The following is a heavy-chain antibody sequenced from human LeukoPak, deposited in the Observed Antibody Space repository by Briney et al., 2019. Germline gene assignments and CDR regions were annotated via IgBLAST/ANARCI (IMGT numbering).Heavy chain of an antibody. V-gene: IGHV4-34*01. CDR3: ARDSGDDYVWGSYSI. CDR1: GGSFSGYY. CDR2: INHSGST. D-gene: IGHD3-16*01. Sequence: SETLSLTCAVYGGSFSGYYWSWIRQPPGKGLEWIGEINHSGSTNYNPSLESRVTISVDTSKNQFSLKLSSVTAADTAVYYCARDSGDDYVWGSYSIWGQGTLVTVSS. J-gene: IGHJ4*02.